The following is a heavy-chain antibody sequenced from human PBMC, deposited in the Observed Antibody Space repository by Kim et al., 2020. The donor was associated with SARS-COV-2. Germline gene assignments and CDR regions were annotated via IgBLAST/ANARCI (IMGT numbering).Heavy chain of an antibody. V-gene: IGHV3-7*01. CDR2: SAK. Sequence: SAKYPGDSERGRSTMTRDNAKNSLSLQMDNLRGEDTAVYYCARDYGRSFDLWGQGTLVTVSS. CDR3: ARDYGRSFDL. D-gene: IGHD4-17*01. J-gene: IGHJ4*02.